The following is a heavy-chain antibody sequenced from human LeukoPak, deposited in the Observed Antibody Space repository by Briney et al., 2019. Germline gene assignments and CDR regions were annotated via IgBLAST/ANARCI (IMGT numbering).Heavy chain of an antibody. CDR3: ARVRYYDFWSDNWFDP. V-gene: IGHV1-69*06. D-gene: IGHD3-3*01. Sequence: ASVKVSCKASGGTFSSYAISWVLQAPGQGLEWMGGIIPIFGTANYAQKFQGRVTITADKSTSTAYMELSSLRSEDTAVYYCARVRYYDFWSDNWFDPWGQGTLVTVSS. J-gene: IGHJ5*02. CDR2: IIPIFGTA. CDR1: GGTFSSYA.